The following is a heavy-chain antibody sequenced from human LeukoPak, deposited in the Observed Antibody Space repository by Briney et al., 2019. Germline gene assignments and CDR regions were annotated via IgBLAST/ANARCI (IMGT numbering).Heavy chain of an antibody. CDR1: GGSISGYY. Sequence: SETLSLTCTVSGGSISGYYWNWIRQPPGKGLEWIGYIYYTGSTNYNPSLQSRVTISVDMSKNQFSLKLTSVTAADTAVYYCARVITTIRGLDPWGQGTLVTVSS. CDR3: ARVITTIRGLDP. D-gene: IGHD3-22*01. V-gene: IGHV4-59*01. CDR2: IYYTGST. J-gene: IGHJ5*02.